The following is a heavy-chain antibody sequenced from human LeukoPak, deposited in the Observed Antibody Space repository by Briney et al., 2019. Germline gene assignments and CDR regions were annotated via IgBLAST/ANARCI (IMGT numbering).Heavy chain of an antibody. Sequence: SQTLSLTCTVSGGSISSGGYYWSWIRQHPGKGLEWIGYIYYSGSTYYNPSLKSRVTISVDTSKNQFSLKLSSVTAADTAVYYCARDYYDSSGYSWFDPWGQGTLVTVSS. V-gene: IGHV4-31*03. CDR2: IYYSGST. CDR1: GGSISSGGYY. CDR3: ARDYYDSSGYSWFDP. J-gene: IGHJ5*02. D-gene: IGHD3-22*01.